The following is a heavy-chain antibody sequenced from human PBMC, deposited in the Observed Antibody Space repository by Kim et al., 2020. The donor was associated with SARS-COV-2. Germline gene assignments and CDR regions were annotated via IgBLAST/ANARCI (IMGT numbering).Heavy chain of an antibody. D-gene: IGHD5-12*01. CDR3: ARVRSRVATIPGDY. V-gene: IGHV3-21*01. Sequence: ADSVKGRFTISRDNAKNSLYLQMNSLRAEDTAVYYCARVRSRVATIPGDYWGQGTLVTVSS. J-gene: IGHJ4*02.